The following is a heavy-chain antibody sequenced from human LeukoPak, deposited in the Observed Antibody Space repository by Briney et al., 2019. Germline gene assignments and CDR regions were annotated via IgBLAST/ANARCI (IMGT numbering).Heavy chain of an antibody. CDR2: INPNSGGT. V-gene: IGHV1-2*02. J-gene: IGHJ5*02. CDR3: ARGLGGWYVVGWFDP. Sequence: ASVKVSCKASGYTFTGYYMHWVRQAPGQGLEWMGWINPNSGGTNYAQKFQGRVTMTRDTSISTAYMELSRLRSDDTAVYYCARGLGGWYVVGWFDPWGQGTLVTVSS. CDR1: GYTFTGYY. D-gene: IGHD6-19*01.